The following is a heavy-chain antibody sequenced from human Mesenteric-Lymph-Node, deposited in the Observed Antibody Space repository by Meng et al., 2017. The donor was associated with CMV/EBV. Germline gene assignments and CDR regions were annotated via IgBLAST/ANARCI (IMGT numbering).Heavy chain of an antibody. CDR3: ARALYPQYFYASGSYYSAFNYFDY. CDR1: GGSVSSGGYY. D-gene: IGHD3-10*01. J-gene: IGHJ4*02. Sequence: SETLSLTCTVSGGSVSSGGYYWSWIRQHPGKGLEWIGYIYYSGTTYYNPSLKSRVTISIGTSKNQFSLRLTSVTAADTAVYYCARALYPQYFYASGSYYSAFNYFDYWGQGTLVTVSS. V-gene: IGHV4-31*03. CDR2: IYYSGTT.